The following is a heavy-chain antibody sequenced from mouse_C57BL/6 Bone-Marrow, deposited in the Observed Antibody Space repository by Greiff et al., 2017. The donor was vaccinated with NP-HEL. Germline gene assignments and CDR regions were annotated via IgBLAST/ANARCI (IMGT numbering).Heavy chain of an antibody. Sequence: VKLQQPGTELVKPGASVKLSCKASGYTFTSYWMHWVKQRPGQGLEWIGNINPSNGGTNYNEKFKSKATLTVDKSSSTAYMQLSSLTSEDSAVYYCARSVSNYSYAMDYWGQGTSVTVSS. D-gene: IGHD2-5*01. CDR3: ARSVSNYSYAMDY. CDR1: GYTFTSYW. J-gene: IGHJ4*01. V-gene: IGHV1-53*01. CDR2: INPSNGGT.